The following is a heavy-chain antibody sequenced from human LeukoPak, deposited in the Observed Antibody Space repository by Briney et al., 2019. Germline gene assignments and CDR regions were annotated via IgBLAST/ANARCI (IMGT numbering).Heavy chain of an antibody. CDR3: VHTTVTKGFDY. D-gene: IGHD4-17*01. Sequence: KLSGPTLVNPTQTLTLTCTFSGFSLSTSAVGVGLIRQPPGKALEGLALIYWDDDKRYSPSLKSRLTTTKDTSKNQVVLTMTNMDPVDTATYYCVHTTVTKGFDYWGQGTLVTVSS. CDR1: GFSLSTSAVG. V-gene: IGHV2-5*02. J-gene: IGHJ4*02. CDR2: IYWDDDK.